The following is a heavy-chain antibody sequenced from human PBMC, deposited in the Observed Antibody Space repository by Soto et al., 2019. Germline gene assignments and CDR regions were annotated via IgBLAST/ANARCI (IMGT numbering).Heavy chain of an antibody. CDR3: ARGRGAAADYCDF. V-gene: IGHV3-11*05. CDR1: GFTFSDYY. CDR2: ISSSTSHT. Sequence: QVQLVESGGGLVKPGGSLRLSCAVSGFTFSDYYMTWIRQAPGTGLEWVSYISSSTSHTNYADSVKGRFTISRDNAKNSLFLQMNSLRAGYTAMYYCARGRGAAADYCDFWGQGTLVTVSS. D-gene: IGHD6-13*01. J-gene: IGHJ4*02.